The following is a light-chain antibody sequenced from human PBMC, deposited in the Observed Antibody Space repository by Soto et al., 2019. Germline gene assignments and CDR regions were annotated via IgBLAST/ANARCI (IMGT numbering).Light chain of an antibody. CDR1: TSDVGGYNY. Sequence: QSVLTQPASVSGSPGQSITTSCTGTTSDVGGYNYVSWYQQYPGKAPKLMIYDVSNRPSGVPNRFSASKSGNTASLTISGLQAEYEADYYCGSYTSSTTLVFGGGTKVTVL. J-gene: IGLJ3*02. V-gene: IGLV2-14*01. CDR3: GSYTSSTTLV. CDR2: DVS.